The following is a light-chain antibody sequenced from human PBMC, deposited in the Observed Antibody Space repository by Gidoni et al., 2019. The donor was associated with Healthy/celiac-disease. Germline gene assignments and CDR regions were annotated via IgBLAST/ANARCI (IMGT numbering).Light chain of an antibody. CDR1: SSDVGTYNF. CDR3: CSYAGSSTWV. Sequence: QSALTPPASVSGSPGQSITISCTGTSSDVGTYNFVSWYQQHPGKAPKLMIYEGSKRPSGVSNRFSGSKSGNTASLTISGLQAEDEADYYCCSYAGSSTWVFGGGTKLTAL. V-gene: IGLV2-23*01. CDR2: EGS. J-gene: IGLJ3*02.